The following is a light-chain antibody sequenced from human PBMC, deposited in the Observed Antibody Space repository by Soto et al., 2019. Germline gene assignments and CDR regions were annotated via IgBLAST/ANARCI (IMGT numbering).Light chain of an antibody. CDR2: AAS. CDR3: QQANSFPFT. Sequence: DIQMTQSPSSVSASVGDRVTITCRASQGMSSWLAWYQQKPVKAPKLLIYAASSLQSGVPSRFSGSGSGTDFTLTSSSLQPEDFATYYCQQANSFPFTFGPGTKVDIK. J-gene: IGKJ3*01. V-gene: IGKV1-12*01. CDR1: QGMSSW.